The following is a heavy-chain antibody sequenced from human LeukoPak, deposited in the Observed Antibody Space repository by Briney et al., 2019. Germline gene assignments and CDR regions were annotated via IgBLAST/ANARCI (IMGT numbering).Heavy chain of an antibody. CDR2: LYYSGST. V-gene: IGHV4-59*01. D-gene: IGHD2-15*01. Sequence: SETLPLTCSVSGGSISSYYWSWIRQPPGKGLEWIGYLYYSGSTNYNPSLKSRVTISVDTSKNQFSLKLSSVTAADTAVYYCARTPFEKTYYYYYGMDVWGLGTAVTVSS. CDR3: ARTPFEKTYYYYYGMDV. J-gene: IGHJ6*02. CDR1: GGSISSYY.